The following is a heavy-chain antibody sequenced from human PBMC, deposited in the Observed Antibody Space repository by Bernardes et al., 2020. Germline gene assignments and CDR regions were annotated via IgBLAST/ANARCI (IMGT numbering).Heavy chain of an antibody. V-gene: IGHV3-23*01. D-gene: IGHD2-2*01. CDR3: AKADRGTCIGARCYPFDS. CDR2: ITGDGRNT. J-gene: IGHJ4*02. CDR1: GFTFSTYA. Sequence: GGSLRLSCAASGFTFSTYALSWVRQAPGKRLEWVSTITGDGRNTYYADSVKGRFSISRDNSKNTLFLQLNRLRAEDTALYYCAKADRGTCIGARCYPFDSWGQGTLVTVSS.